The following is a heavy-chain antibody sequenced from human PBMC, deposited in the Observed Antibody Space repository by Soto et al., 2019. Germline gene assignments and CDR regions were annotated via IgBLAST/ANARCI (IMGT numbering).Heavy chain of an antibody. CDR2: ITPFVDTS. Sequence: QVRLVQSGAEVKKPGSSVKVSCKVSGGTFSKYSLSWVRQTPGQGLEWMGGITPFVDTSNYAQRFLGRVTHTAEKSMNTAFLEVSGLKSEDTALYFCASTSYCNGGSCNSRHYYGMDVWGQGTTVTVSS. CDR1: GGTFSKYS. V-gene: IGHV1-69*06. D-gene: IGHD2-15*01. J-gene: IGHJ6*02. CDR3: ASTSYCNGGSCNSRHYYGMDV.